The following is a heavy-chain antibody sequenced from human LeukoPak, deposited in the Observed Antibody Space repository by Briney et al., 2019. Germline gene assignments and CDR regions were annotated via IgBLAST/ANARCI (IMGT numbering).Heavy chain of an antibody. CDR2: INPSGGNT. CDR1: GYTFTSYY. Sequence: ASVKVSCKASGYTFTSYYMHWVRQAPGQGLEWMGIINPSGGNTSYAQKFQGRVTMTRDTSTSTVYMEVSSLRSEDTAVYYCARDSGYDLRVLDYYGMDVWGQGTTVTVSS. V-gene: IGHV1-46*01. J-gene: IGHJ6*02. D-gene: IGHD5-12*01. CDR3: ARDSGYDLRVLDYYGMDV.